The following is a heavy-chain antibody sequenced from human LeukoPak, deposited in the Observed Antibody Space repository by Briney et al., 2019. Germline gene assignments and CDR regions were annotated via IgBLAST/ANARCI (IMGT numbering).Heavy chain of an antibody. Sequence: PSETLSLTCTVSGGSISSTTYYWGWIRQPPGKGLEWIANIYYSGSTAYNPSLKTRVTISVDTSKIQFSLKLSSVTAADTAVYYCAGSSYELPGDGGFDVWGQGTMVTVSS. V-gene: IGHV4-39*07. CDR1: GGSISSTTYY. J-gene: IGHJ3*01. CDR3: AGSSYELPGDGGFDV. D-gene: IGHD2-2*01. CDR2: IYYSGST.